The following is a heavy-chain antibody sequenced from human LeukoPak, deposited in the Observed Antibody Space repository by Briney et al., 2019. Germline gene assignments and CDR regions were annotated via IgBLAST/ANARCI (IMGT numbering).Heavy chain of an antibody. J-gene: IGHJ4*02. D-gene: IGHD1-26*01. Sequence: GGSLRLSCAASGFTFSSYGMSWVRQAPGKGLEWVSSISSTSTYIYYADSVKGRFTISRDNAKNSLYLQMNSLRVEDTAVYYCARGSGSYDYWGQGTLVTVSS. CDR1: GFTFSSYG. V-gene: IGHV3-21*01. CDR3: ARGSGSYDY. CDR2: ISSTSTYI.